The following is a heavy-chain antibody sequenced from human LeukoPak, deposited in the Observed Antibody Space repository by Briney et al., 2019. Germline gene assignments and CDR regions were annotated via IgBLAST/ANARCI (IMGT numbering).Heavy chain of an antibody. Sequence: GESLKISCKGSGYSFTSYWIGWVRQMPGKGLEWMGIIYPVDSDTRYSPSFQGQVTISADKSISTAYLQWSSLKASDTAMYYCARRNQQLLHYYGMDVWGQGTTVTVSS. CDR2: IYPVDSDT. V-gene: IGHV5-51*01. CDR3: ARRNQQLLHYYGMDV. J-gene: IGHJ6*02. D-gene: IGHD6-6*01. CDR1: GYSFTSYW.